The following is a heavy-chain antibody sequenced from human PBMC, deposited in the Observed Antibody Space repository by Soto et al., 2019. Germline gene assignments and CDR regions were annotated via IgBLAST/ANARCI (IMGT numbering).Heavy chain of an antibody. V-gene: IGHV3-30*18. CDR3: AKDLIPSFGAEYYFDY. CDR2: ISYDGSNK. D-gene: IGHD2-21*01. CDR1: GFTFSSYG. J-gene: IGHJ4*02. Sequence: GGSLRLSCAASGFTFSSYGMHWVRQAPGKGLEWVAVISYDGSNKYYADSVKGRFTISRDNSKNTLYLQMNSLRAEDTAVYYCAKDLIPSFGAEYYFDYWGQGTLVTV.